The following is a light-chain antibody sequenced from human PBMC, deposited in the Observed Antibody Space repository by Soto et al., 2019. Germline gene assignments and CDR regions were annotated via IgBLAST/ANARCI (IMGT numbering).Light chain of an antibody. CDR3: SSYAGGNNIMV. J-gene: IGLJ2*01. CDR2: EGF. CDR1: SSDVGGSGL. V-gene: IGLV2-14*02. Sequence: QSVLTQPASVSGSPGQSITISCTGTSSDVGGSGLVSWYQFHPGKAPKLLIFEGFKRPSGVSNRFSGSKSGNTASLTVSGLRAADEADYFCSSYAGGNNIMVFGGGTKLTVL.